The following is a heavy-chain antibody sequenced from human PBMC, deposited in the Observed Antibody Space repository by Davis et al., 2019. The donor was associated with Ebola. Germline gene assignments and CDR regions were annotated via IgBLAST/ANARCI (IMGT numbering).Heavy chain of an antibody. CDR3: ARVTTVTTTLDY. CDR2: INPNSGGT. D-gene: IGHD4-17*01. J-gene: IGHJ4*02. V-gene: IGHV1-2*02. CDR1: GYTFTGYY. Sequence: ASVKVSCKASGYTFTGYYMHWVRQAPGQGLEWMGWINPNSGGTNYAQKFQGRVTMTRDTSISTAYMELSRLRSDDTAVYYCARVTTVTTTLDYWGQGTLVTVSS.